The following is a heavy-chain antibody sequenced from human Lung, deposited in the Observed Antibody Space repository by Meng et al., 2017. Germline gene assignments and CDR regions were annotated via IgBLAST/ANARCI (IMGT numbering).Heavy chain of an antibody. V-gene: IGHV3-74*03. Sequence: VRLVEAGGGLVQPGGSLRLSCAASGFTFRSYWMHWVRQAPGKGLGWVSRIRGDGGSIVYADSVKGRFTISRDNAKNTLFLQMNSLRAEDTAVYYCARESGYFEYWGQGILVTVSS. CDR1: GFTFRSYW. CDR3: ARESGYFEY. CDR2: IRGDGGSI. J-gene: IGHJ4*02.